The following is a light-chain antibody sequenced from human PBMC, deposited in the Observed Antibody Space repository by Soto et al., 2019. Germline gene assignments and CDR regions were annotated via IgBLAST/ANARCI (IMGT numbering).Light chain of an antibody. J-gene: IGKJ5*01. CDR3: QQLKSYPIT. CDR1: QGIDSY. CDR2: GAS. V-gene: IGKV1-9*01. Sequence: DIQLTQSPSFLSASVGDRVTITCRASQGIDSYLGWYQQKPGIAPKLLIYGASTLQSGVPSRFSGSGSGTEFALTISSLQPEDSATYYCQQLKSYPITFGQGTRLEIK.